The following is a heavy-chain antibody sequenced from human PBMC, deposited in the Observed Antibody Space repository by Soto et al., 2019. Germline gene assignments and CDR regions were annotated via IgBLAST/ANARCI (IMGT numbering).Heavy chain of an antibody. D-gene: IGHD1-26*01. V-gene: IGHV4-31*03. CDR2: ISYSGST. Sequence: QVQLQESGPGLVQPSQTLSLACTVSGGSITTVGNYWSWIRQFPGKGLEWFGHISYSGSTNSNPSLRSRLSMSVDTSKNQFSLELSSVAAADTAVYYCARLLGSGNYWGIFDAFDIWGQGTVGTVSS. CDR1: GGSITTVGNY. J-gene: IGHJ3*02. CDR3: ARLLGSGNYWGIFDAFDI.